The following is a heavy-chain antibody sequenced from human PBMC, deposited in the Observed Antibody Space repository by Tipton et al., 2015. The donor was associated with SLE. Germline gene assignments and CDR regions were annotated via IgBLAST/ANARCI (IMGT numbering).Heavy chain of an antibody. V-gene: IGHV4-4*02. Sequence: TLSLTCAVSGGSISSSNWWRWVRQPPGKGLERIGEIYHSGSTNYNPSLKSRVTISVDKSKNQFSLKLSSVTAADTAVYYCARDGQWLAAGGYFDLWGRGTLVTVSS. CDR3: ARDGQWLAAGGYFDL. D-gene: IGHD6-19*01. CDR1: GGSISSSNW. J-gene: IGHJ2*01. CDR2: IYHSGST.